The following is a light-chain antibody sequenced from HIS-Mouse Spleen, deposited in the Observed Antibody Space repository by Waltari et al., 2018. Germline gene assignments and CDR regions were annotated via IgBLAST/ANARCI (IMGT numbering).Light chain of an antibody. CDR2: DGS. CDR1: SSDVGSYNL. CDR3: CSYAGSSTWV. V-gene: IGLV2-23*01. Sequence: QSALTQPASVSGSPGQSITISCTGTSSDVGSYNLVSWYQQHPGKAPKLMIYDGSKRPSGVSNRFSGSKAGNTASLTISGRQAEDEADYYCCSYAGSSTWVFGGGTKLTVL. J-gene: IGLJ3*02.